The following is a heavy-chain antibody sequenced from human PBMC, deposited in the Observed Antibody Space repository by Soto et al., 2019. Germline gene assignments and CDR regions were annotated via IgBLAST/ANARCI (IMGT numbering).Heavy chain of an antibody. Sequence: QEQLVESGGGLTKPGGSLRLSCAASGFTFSDYYMSWIRQTPGKGLEWISYISNNRIHTNYADSVKGRFTISRDNAENSVRLQMNSLRAEDTAVYYCVRVATGYYGMDVWGQGTTVTVS. CDR1: GFTFSDYY. D-gene: IGHD1-1*01. J-gene: IGHJ6*02. CDR2: ISNNRIHT. CDR3: VRVATGYYGMDV. V-gene: IGHV3-11*05.